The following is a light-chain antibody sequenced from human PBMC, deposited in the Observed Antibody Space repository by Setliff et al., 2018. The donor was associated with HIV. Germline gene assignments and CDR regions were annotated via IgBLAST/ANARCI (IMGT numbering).Light chain of an antibody. V-gene: IGLV2-14*03. CDR1: SSDIGGYNY. CDR3: CSYASTSTLV. CDR2: DVN. J-gene: IGLJ3*02. Sequence: QSVLTQPASVSGSPGQSITISCTGTSSDIGGYNYVSWYQQHPGKAPKLMIYDVNNRPSGVSTRFSGSKSGNTASLTISGLQAEDEADCYCCSYASTSTLVFGGGTKVTVL.